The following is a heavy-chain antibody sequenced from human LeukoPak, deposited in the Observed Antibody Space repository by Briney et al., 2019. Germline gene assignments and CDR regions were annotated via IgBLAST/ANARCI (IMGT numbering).Heavy chain of an antibody. CDR1: GFTFSRYW. CDR2: IKTDGSST. J-gene: IGHJ4*02. D-gene: IGHD1-26*01. V-gene: IGHV3-74*01. Sequence: GGSLRLSCAASGFTFSRYWMYWVRQAPGKRLVLVSRIKTDGSSTSYAESVKGRFTISRDNAKNTLYLQMNSLRAEDTAVYYCARDGGRGGDFDYWGLGTLVTVSS. CDR3: ARDGGRGGDFDY.